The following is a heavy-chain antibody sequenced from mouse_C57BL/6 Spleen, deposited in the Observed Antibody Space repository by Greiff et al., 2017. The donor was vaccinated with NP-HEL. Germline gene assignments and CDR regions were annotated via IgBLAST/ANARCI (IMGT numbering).Heavy chain of an antibody. Sequence: QVQLQQSGPELVKPGASVKISCKASGYAFSSSWMNWVKQRPGKGLEWIGRIYPGDGDTNYNGKFKGKATLTADKSSSTAYMQLSSLTSEDSAVYFCARATVVAPDYWGQGTTLTVSS. CDR1: GYAFSSSW. J-gene: IGHJ2*01. V-gene: IGHV1-82*01. CDR3: ARATVVAPDY. CDR2: IYPGDGDT. D-gene: IGHD1-1*01.